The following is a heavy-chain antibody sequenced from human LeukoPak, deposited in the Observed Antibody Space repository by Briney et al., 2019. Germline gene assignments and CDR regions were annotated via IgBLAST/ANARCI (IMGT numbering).Heavy chain of an antibody. CDR1: GFTFSDYY. CDR3: ARDYSSSTDFLVGY. Sequence: GGSLRLSCAASGFTFSDYYMSWIRQAPGKGLEWVSYISSSGSTIYYADSVKGRFTISRDNAKNSLYLQMNSLRAEDTAVYYRARDYSSSTDFLVGYWGQGTLVTVSS. D-gene: IGHD6-6*01. V-gene: IGHV3-11*01. CDR2: ISSSGSTI. J-gene: IGHJ4*02.